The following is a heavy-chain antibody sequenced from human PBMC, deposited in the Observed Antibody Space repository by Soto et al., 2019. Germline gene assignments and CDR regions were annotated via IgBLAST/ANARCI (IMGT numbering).Heavy chain of an antibody. CDR3: ASTGPESYNWNYLFDY. CDR1: GGTFSSYA. Sequence: GASVKVSCKASGGTFSSYAISWVRQAPGQGLEWMGGIIPIFGTANYAQKFQGRVTITADESTSTAYMELSSLRSEDTAVYYCASTGPESYNWNYLFDYWGQGALVTVSS. CDR2: IIPIFGTA. J-gene: IGHJ4*02. V-gene: IGHV1-69*13. D-gene: IGHD1-7*01.